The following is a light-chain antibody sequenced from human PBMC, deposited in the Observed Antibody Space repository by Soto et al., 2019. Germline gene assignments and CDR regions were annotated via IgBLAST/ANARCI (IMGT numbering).Light chain of an antibody. V-gene: IGKV3-20*01. CDR1: QSVSSSY. Sequence: ETVLTQSPGTLSLSPGERATLSCRASQSVSSSYLAWYQQKPGQAPRLLIYGASSRATSIPDRFSGSVSGTDFTLPISRLEPEDFAVYYCQQYGTSPPGTFGQGTKVDIK. CDR2: GAS. CDR3: QQYGTSPPGT. J-gene: IGKJ1*01.